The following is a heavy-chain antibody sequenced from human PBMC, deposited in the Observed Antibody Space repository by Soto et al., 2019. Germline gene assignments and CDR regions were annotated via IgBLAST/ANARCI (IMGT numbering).Heavy chain of an antibody. V-gene: IGHV1-3*04. Sequence: ASVKVSCKTSGYPFSNYNIHWVRQAPGQSLEWVGWINTGNGHTRYSQKFQGRGTITRDQAANIAYTELSALNSADTGAYYCGTLLRGLTLFGVAQPGYYWGKGTLVTVCS. CDR1: GYPFSNYN. J-gene: IGHJ4*02. CDR3: GTLLRGLTLFGVAQPGYY. D-gene: IGHD3-3*01. CDR2: INTGNGHT.